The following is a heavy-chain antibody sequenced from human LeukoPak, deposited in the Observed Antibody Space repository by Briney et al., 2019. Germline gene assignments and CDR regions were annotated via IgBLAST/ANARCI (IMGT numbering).Heavy chain of an antibody. V-gene: IGHV4-59*11. J-gene: IGHJ5*02. D-gene: IGHD2/OR15-2a*01. Sequence: SETLSLTCSVSGGSFSSHYWSWIRQSPGKGLEWIGYMYHSGTTNYNPSLKRRVSMPIDTSRNQFSLNLRSVTTADTAVYYCARTTWPTNWFDPWGQGTLVTVSS. CDR2: MYHSGTT. CDR1: GGSFSSHY. CDR3: ARTTWPTNWFDP.